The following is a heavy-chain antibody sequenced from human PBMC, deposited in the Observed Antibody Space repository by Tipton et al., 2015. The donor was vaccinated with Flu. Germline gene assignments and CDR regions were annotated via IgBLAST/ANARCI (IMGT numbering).Heavy chain of an antibody. D-gene: IGHD3-16*02. CDR3: ARLVLVYFDY. CDR2: IYYSGST. V-gene: IGHV4-39*01. J-gene: IGHJ4*02. Sequence: TLSLTCTVSGGSISSSSYYWGWIRQPPGKGLEWIGSIYYSGSTYYNPSLKSRVTISVDTSKNQFSLKLSSVTAADTAVYYCARLVLVYFDYWGQGTLVTVSS. CDR1: GGSISSSSYY.